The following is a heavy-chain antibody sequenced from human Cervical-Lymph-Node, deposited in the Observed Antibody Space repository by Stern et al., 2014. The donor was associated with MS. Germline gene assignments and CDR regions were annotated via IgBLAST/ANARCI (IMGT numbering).Heavy chain of an antibody. Sequence: QVQLVQSGAEVKKPGASVKVSCKASGYTFTSYAMHWVRQAPGQRLEWMGWINAGNGNTKYSQKFQGRVTITRDTSASTAYMELSSLRSEDTDVYYCARDRDSSGYFPFGYWGQGTLVTVSS. D-gene: IGHD3-22*01. CDR3: ARDRDSSGYFPFGY. J-gene: IGHJ4*02. V-gene: IGHV1-3*01. CDR1: GYTFTSYA. CDR2: INAGNGNT.